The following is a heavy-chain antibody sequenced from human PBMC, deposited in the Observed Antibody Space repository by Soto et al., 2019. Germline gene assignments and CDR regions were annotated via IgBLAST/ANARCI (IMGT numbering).Heavy chain of an antibody. Sequence: QVQLVQSGGEVRKPGTSVKVSCRASGGIFSDYAISWVRQGPGQGLEWVGGIVPKYGTAEYARKFEDRVTLTAGELSSTVYMEMNGLRSEDTALYYCARDMLSSLVVETPHLFESWGQGTRLTVSS. V-gene: IGHV1-69*12. CDR3: ARDMLSSLVVETPHLFES. J-gene: IGHJ5*01. D-gene: IGHD2-21*01. CDR1: GGIFSDYA. CDR2: IVPKYGTA.